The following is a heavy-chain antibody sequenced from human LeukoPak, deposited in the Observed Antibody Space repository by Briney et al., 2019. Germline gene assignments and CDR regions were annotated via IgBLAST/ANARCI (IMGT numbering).Heavy chain of an antibody. CDR3: AKEGGNGYYLIYFDY. V-gene: IGHV3-33*06. D-gene: IGHD3-3*01. J-gene: IGHJ4*02. CDR1: GFTFSSYG. Sequence: GGSLRLSCAASGFTFSSYGMHWVRQAPGKGLEWVAVIWYDGSNKYYADSVKGRFTISRDNSKNTLYLQMNSLRAEDTAVYYCAKEGGNGYYLIYFDYWGQGTLVTVSS. CDR2: IWYDGSNK.